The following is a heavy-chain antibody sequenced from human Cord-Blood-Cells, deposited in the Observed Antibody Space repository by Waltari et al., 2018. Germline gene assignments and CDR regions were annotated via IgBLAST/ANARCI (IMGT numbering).Heavy chain of an antibody. V-gene: IGHV3-21*01. Sequence: EVQLVESGGGLVKPGWSLRLSCAASGFTFSSYSINGVCQAPGKVLEWVSSISSSSSYIYDADSVKGRFTISRDNAKNSLYLQMNSLRAEDTAVYYCARGSLAARPFDYWGQGTLVTVSS. CDR2: ISSSSSYI. D-gene: IGHD6-6*01. CDR3: ARGSLAARPFDY. J-gene: IGHJ4*02. CDR1: GFTFSSYS.